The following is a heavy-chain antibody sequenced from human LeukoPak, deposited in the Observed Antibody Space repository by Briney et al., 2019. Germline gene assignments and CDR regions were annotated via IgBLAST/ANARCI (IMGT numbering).Heavy chain of an antibody. D-gene: IGHD3-16*02. CDR1: GYTFTDYY. CDR2: INPNSGGT. CDR3: ARLREGLYHFDY. Sequence: GASVKVSCKASGYTFTDYYIQWMRQAPGQGLEWMGWINPNSGGTKYPQKLQGRVTMTRDTSISTAYMELSGLRSDDTAVYYCARLREGLYHFDYWGQGTLVPVSS. V-gene: IGHV1-2*02. J-gene: IGHJ4*02.